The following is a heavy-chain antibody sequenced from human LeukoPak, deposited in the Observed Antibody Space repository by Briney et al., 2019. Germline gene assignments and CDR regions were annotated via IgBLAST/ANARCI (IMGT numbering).Heavy chain of an antibody. CDR2: INPNSGGT. CDR3: ARSRVYYDSSGYYYY. CDR1: GYTFIGYY. Sequence: GASVTVSCKASGYTFIGYYMHWVRQAPGQGLEWMGWINPNSGGTNYAQKFQGRVTMTRDTSISTAYMELSRLRSDDTAVYYCARSRVYYDSSGYYYYWGQGTLVTVSS. J-gene: IGHJ4*02. D-gene: IGHD3-22*01. V-gene: IGHV1-2*02.